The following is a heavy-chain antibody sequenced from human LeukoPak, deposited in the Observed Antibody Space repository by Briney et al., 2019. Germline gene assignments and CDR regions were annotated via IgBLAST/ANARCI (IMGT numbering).Heavy chain of an antibody. Sequence: GGSLRLSCAASGFTSSDYYMSWIRQAPGKGLEWVSYISSSGSTIYYADSVKGRFTISRDNAKNSLYLQMNSLGAEDTAVYYCVLVEMATITYWGQGTLVTVSS. CDR2: ISSSGSTI. V-gene: IGHV3-11*04. D-gene: IGHD5-24*01. CDR1: GFTSSDYY. CDR3: VLVEMATITY. J-gene: IGHJ4*02.